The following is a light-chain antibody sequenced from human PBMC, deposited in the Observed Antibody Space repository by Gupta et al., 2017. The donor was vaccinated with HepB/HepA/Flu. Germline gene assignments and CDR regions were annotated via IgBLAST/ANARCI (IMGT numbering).Light chain of an antibody. J-gene: IGKJ2*04. CDR3: QQYNNWLPCS. CDR2: GAS. V-gene: IGKV3-15*01. Sequence: EIVMTQSPATLSVSPGERATLSCRASQSVSSNLAWYQQKPGQAPRLLIYGASTRATGIPARFSGSGSGTEFTPTISSLQSEDFAVYYCQQYNNWLPCSFGQGTKLEIK. CDR1: QSVSSN.